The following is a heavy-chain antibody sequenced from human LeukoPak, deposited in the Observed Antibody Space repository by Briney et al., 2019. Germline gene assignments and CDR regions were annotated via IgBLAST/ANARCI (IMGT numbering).Heavy chain of an antibody. J-gene: IGHJ4*02. CDR1: GFTFSSYA. CDR2: ISGSGGST. D-gene: IGHD7-27*01. Sequence: QPGGSLRLXCAASGFTFSSYAMSWVRQAPGKGLESVSAISGSGGSTYYADSVKGRFTISRDNSKNTLYLQMNSLRAEDTAVYYCAKAGANWEYYFDYWGQGTLVTVSS. V-gene: IGHV3-23*01. CDR3: AKAGANWEYYFDY.